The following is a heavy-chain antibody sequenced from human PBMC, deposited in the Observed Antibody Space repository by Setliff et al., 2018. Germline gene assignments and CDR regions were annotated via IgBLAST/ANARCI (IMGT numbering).Heavy chain of an antibody. Sequence: VGSLRLSCAASGFTFSSYGMHWVRQAPGKGLEWVAVIWYDGSNKYYADSVKGRFTISRDNSKNTLYLQMNSLRAEDTAVYYCAKAGSGWYGLGDYWGQGTLVTVSS. D-gene: IGHD6-19*01. CDR2: IWYDGSNK. J-gene: IGHJ4*02. CDR3: AKAGSGWYGLGDY. V-gene: IGHV3-33*06. CDR1: GFTFSSYG.